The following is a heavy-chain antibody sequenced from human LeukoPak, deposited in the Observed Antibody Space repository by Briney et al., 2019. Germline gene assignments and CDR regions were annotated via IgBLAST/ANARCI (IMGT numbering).Heavy chain of an antibody. CDR1: GFTFSSYA. CDR2: ISSSSSYI. D-gene: IGHD1-1*01. Sequence: AGGSLRLSCAASGFTFSSYAMSWVHQAPGKGLEWVSSISSSSSYIYYADSVKGRFTISRDNAKNSLYLQMNSLRAEDTAVYYCARTGTIQLDYWGQGTLVTVSS. J-gene: IGHJ4*02. V-gene: IGHV3-21*01. CDR3: ARTGTIQLDY.